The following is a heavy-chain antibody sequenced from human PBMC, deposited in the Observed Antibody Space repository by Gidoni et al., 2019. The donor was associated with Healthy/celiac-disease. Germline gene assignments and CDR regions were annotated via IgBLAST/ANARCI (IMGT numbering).Heavy chain of an antibody. J-gene: IGHJ4*02. D-gene: IGHD3-3*01. CDR3: ARGGTYYDFWSGYLFDY. V-gene: IGHV3-33*01. CDR1: GFTFSGYG. Sequence: QVQLVESGGGVIQPGRSLRLSCAASGFTFSGYGMHWVRQVPGKGLEWLAVIWYDGSNKYYADSVKGRFTISRDNSKNTLYLQMNSLRAEDTAVYYCARGGTYYDFWSGYLFDYWGQGTLVTVSS. CDR2: IWYDGSNK.